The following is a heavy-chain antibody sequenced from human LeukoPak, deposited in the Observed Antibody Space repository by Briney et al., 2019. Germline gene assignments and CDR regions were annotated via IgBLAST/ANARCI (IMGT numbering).Heavy chain of an antibody. D-gene: IGHD2-21*02. CDR3: ARVWKVTDAFDI. CDR2: FDPEDGET. Sequence: ASVKVSCKVSGYTLTELSMHWVRQAPGKGLEWMGGFDPEDGETIYAQKFQGRVTMTEDTSTDTAYMELSSLRSDDTAVYYCARVWKVTDAFDIWGQGTMVTVSS. J-gene: IGHJ3*02. CDR1: GYTLTELS. V-gene: IGHV1-24*01.